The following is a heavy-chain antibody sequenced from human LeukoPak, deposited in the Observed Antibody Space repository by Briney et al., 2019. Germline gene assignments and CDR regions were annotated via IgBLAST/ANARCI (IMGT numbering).Heavy chain of an antibody. Sequence: PGGSLRLSCAASGFTFSSYSMNWVRQAPGKGLEWVSYISSSSSTIYYADSVKGRFTISRDNAKNSLYLQMNSLRAVGTAVYYCARDQKGDSSSWLYWGQGTLVTVSS. CDR2: ISSSSSTI. J-gene: IGHJ4*02. CDR1: GFTFSSYS. CDR3: ARDQKGDSSSWLY. D-gene: IGHD6-13*01. V-gene: IGHV3-48*01.